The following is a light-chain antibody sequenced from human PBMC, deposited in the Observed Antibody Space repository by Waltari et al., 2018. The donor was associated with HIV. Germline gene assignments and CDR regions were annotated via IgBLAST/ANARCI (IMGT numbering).Light chain of an antibody. CDR3: AAWDDSLNAHVL. Sequence: QSVLTQPPSASGTPGQRVTISCSGRNSNIGSNTVNWYQQLPGTAPKLLIYNNNTRPSGVSSRFSGSKSGTSASRAISGLQSEDEADYYCAAWDDSLNAHVLFGGGTKLTVL. V-gene: IGLV1-44*01. CDR2: NNN. CDR1: NSNIGSNT. J-gene: IGLJ2*01.